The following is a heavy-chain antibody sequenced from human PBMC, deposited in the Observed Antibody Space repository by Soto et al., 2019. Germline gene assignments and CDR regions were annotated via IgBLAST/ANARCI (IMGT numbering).Heavy chain of an antibody. D-gene: IGHD2-15*01. CDR2: ISAYNGNA. J-gene: IGHJ5*02. Sequence: GASVKVSCKASGYTFTSYGISWVRQAPGQGLEWMGWISAYNGNANYAQKLQGRVTMTTDTSTSTAYMELRSLRSDDTAVYYCARDVVVVAATIINWFDPWGKGTLVTVYS. CDR3: ARDVVVVAATIINWFDP. V-gene: IGHV1-18*01. CDR1: GYTFTSYG.